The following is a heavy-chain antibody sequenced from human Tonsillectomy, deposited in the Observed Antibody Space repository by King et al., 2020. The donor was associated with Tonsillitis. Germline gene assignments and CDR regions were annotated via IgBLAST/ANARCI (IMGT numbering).Heavy chain of an antibody. CDR1: GFTFSSYW. CDR2: IKQDGSGK. V-gene: IGHV3-7*01. J-gene: IGHJ3*02. Sequence: VQLVESGGDLVQPGGSLRLSCAASGFTFSSYWMTWVRQAPGKGLEWVASIKQDGSGKCYVDSVRGRFTIHRENAKNSLYRQRNSLRAGDTAVYYCARGFITMVRGRIRPSNAFDIWGQGTMVTVSS. D-gene: IGHD3-10*01. CDR3: ARGFITMVRGRIRPSNAFDI.